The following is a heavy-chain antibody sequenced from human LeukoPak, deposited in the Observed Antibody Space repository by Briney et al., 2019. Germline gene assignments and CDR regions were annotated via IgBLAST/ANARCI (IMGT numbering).Heavy chain of an antibody. D-gene: IGHD3-10*01. J-gene: IGHJ6*02. V-gene: IGHV4-39*01. CDR2: IYYSGST. Sequence: SETLSLTCTVSGGSISSSSCYWGWIRQPPGKGLEWIGSIYYSGSTYYNPSLKSRVTISVDTSKNQFSLQLSSVTAADTAVYYCARHKLRITMVRGVPETYYYYGMDVWGQGTTVTVSS. CDR1: GGSISSSSCY. CDR3: ARHKLRITMVRGVPETYYYYGMDV.